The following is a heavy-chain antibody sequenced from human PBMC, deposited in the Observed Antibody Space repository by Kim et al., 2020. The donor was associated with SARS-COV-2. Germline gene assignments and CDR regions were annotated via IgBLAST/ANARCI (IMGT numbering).Heavy chain of an antibody. CDR1: GGTFSSYA. D-gene: IGHD2-15*01. CDR3: ARDRPGGMVVAARPNWFDP. Sequence: SVKVSCKASGGTFSSYAISWVRQAPGQGLEWMGGIIPIFGTANYAQKFQGRVTITADESTSTAYMELSSLRSEDTAVYYCARDRPGGMVVAARPNWFDPWGQGTLVTVSS. J-gene: IGHJ5*02. V-gene: IGHV1-69*13. CDR2: IIPIFGTA.